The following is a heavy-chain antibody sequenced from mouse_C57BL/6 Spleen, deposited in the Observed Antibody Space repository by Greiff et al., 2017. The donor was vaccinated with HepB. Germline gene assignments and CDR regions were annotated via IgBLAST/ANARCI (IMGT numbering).Heavy chain of an antibody. V-gene: IGHV1-82*01. CDR2: IYPGDGDT. CDR1: GYAFSSSW. CDR3: ARSTFGVDYFDY. J-gene: IGHJ2*01. Sequence: QVQLQHSGPELVKPGASVKISCKASGYAFSSSWMNWVKQRPGKGLEWIGRIYPGDGDTNYNGKFKGKATLTADKSSSTAYMQLSSLTSEDSAVYFCARSTFGVDYFDYWGQGTTLTVSS.